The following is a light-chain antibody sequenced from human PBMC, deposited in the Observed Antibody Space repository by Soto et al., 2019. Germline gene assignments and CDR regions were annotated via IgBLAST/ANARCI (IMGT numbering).Light chain of an antibody. CDR2: GAS. J-gene: IGKJ4*01. Sequence: DIVLTQSPGTLSLSPGERATLSCRASQSVSSSYLAWYQQKPGQAPRLLIYGASSRAAGIPDRFSGSGSGTDFTLTISRLEPEDFAVYYCQQYGVSPTFGGGTKVDI. CDR3: QQYGVSPT. CDR1: QSVSSSY. V-gene: IGKV3-20*01.